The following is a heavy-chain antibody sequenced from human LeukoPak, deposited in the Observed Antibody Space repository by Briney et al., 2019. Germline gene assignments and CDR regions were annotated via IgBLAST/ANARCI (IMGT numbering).Heavy chain of an antibody. Sequence: PSETLSLTCAVSGGSITSANWWSWVRQAPGKGLEWVSSISSSSSYIYYADSVKGRFTISRDNAKNSLYLQMNSLIAEDTAVYYCATVQESYHYGSGIYSYYYYMDVWAKGPRSPSP. V-gene: IGHV3-21*01. CDR1: GGSITSAN. CDR3: ATVQESYHYGSGIYSYYYYMDV. CDR2: ISSSSSYI. J-gene: IGHJ6*03. D-gene: IGHD3-10*01.